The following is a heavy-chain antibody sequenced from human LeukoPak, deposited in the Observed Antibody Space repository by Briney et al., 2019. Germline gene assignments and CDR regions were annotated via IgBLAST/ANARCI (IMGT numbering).Heavy chain of an antibody. J-gene: IGHJ4*02. V-gene: IGHV1-2*02. CDR2: INPNSGGT. Sequence: ASVQVSCKASGYTFTGYYMHCVRPAPGQGLEWMGWINPNSGGTNYAQKFQGRVTMTRDTSISTAYMELSRLRSDDTAVYYCARLRFGESIDYWGQGTLVTVSS. CDR1: GYTFTGYY. CDR3: ARLRFGESIDY. D-gene: IGHD3-10*01.